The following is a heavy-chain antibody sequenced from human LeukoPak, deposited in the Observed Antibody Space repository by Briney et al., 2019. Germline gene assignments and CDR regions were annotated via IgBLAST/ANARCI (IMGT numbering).Heavy chain of an antibody. CDR1: GGSFSGYY. CDR3: ASSYSGSYRKNAFDY. CDR2: IHHSGST. Sequence: SETLSLTCAVFGGSFSGYYWTWIRQPPGKGLEWIGEIHHSGSTNYNPSLKSRVTISVDTSKNQFSLKLTSVTAADTAVYYCASSYSGSYRKNAFDYWGQGTLVTVSS. J-gene: IGHJ4*02. D-gene: IGHD1-26*01. V-gene: IGHV4-34*01.